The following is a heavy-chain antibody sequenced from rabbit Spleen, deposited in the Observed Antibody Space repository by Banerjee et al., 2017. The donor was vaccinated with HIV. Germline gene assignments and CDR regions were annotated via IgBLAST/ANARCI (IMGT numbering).Heavy chain of an antibody. J-gene: IGHJ4*01. CDR1: GFSFSDRDV. CDR3: VRDQAGDADYGPYYLNL. Sequence: QEQLEESGGGLVKPEGSLTLTCKASGFSFSDRDVMCWVRQAPGKGLEWIACINTATGKAVYASWAKGRFTISSHNAQNTLYLQLSSLTAADTATYFCVRDQAGDADYGPYYLNLWGPGTLVTVS. CDR2: INTATGKA. V-gene: IGHV1S45*01. D-gene: IGHD2-1*01.